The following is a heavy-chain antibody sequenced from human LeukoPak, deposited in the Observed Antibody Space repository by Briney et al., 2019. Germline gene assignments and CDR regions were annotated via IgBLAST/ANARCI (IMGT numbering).Heavy chain of an antibody. V-gene: IGHV3-23*01. J-gene: IGHJ4*02. D-gene: IGHD1-1*01. Sequence: PGGSLRLSCAASGFTFSSYAMSWVHQAPGKGLEWVSAISGSGGSTYYADSVKGRFTISRDNAKNSLYLQMNSLRAEDTAVYYCARVDYTNWYSFDYWGQGTLVTVSS. CDR1: GFTFSSYA. CDR2: ISGSGGST. CDR3: ARVDYTNWYSFDY.